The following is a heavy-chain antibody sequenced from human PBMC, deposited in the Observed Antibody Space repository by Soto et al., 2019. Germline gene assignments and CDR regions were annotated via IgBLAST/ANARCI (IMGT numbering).Heavy chain of an antibody. CDR1: DGSMNSDSSY. CDR2: INHSGST. J-gene: IGHJ4*02. D-gene: IGHD3-22*01. CDR3: ARLGGYVSVGYYYLWDS. Sequence: QLQLQESGPGLVKPSETLSLTCRVSDGSMNSDSSYWGWIRQPPGKGLEWIGVINHSGSTYHNLSLKGGVTISVDASRNQFSLKLTSMTAADTAVYYCARLGGYVSVGYYYLWDSWGQGTLVTVSS. V-gene: IGHV4-39*01.